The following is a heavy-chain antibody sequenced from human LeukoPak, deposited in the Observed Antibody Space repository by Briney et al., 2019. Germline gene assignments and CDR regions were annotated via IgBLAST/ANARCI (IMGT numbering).Heavy chain of an antibody. J-gene: IGHJ4*02. CDR3: ARSSKIFGELQP. V-gene: IGHV1-3*01. Sequence: ASVKVSCKASGYTLTSYAMHWVRQAPGQRLEWMGWINAGNGNTKYSQKFQGRVTITRDTSASTAYMELSSLRSEDTAVYYCARSSKIFGELQPWGQGTLVTVSS. CDR2: INAGNGNT. D-gene: IGHD3-10*01. CDR1: GYTLTSYA.